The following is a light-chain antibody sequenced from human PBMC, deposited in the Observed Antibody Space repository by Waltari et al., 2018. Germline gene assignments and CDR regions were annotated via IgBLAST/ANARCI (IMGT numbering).Light chain of an antibody. V-gene: IGLV3-25*02. J-gene: IGLJ1*01. CDR1: TLPKQC. CDR3: NSRDSRGHPLV. CDR2: KDS. Sequence: SYELTQPPSVSVSPGQTARITWFGDTLPKQCAYWYQQKAGQAPVMVIYKDSERPSGIPERFSGSYSGTTASLIITGAQAEDEGDYYCNSRDSRGHPLVFGTGTKVTVL.